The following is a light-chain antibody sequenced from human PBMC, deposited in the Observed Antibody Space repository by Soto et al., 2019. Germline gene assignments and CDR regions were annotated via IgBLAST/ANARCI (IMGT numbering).Light chain of an antibody. CDR3: QQYINWPLT. J-gene: IGKJ4*01. Sequence: IVMTQSPATLSVSPGERATLSCRASQSVSSNLAWYQQKPGQAPRLLIYGASTRATGIPARFSGSGSGTEFTLTISSLQSEDFAVYYCQQYINWPLTFGGGTKVEIK. V-gene: IGKV3-15*01. CDR1: QSVSSN. CDR2: GAS.